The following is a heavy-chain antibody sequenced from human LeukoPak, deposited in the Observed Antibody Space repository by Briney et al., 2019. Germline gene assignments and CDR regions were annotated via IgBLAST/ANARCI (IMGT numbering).Heavy chain of an antibody. CDR3: AKGERGNSNHFDS. D-gene: IGHD1-14*01. Sequence: PGGSLRLSWAASGFTFSNYAMRWVRQAPGKGLEWVSSTSASGGSTYHGDSVKGRFTISRDNSKNTLYLQMNSLRAEDTAVYYCAKGERGNSNHFDSWGQGALVTVSS. V-gene: IGHV3-23*01. CDR2: TSASGGST. CDR1: GFTFSNYA. J-gene: IGHJ4*02.